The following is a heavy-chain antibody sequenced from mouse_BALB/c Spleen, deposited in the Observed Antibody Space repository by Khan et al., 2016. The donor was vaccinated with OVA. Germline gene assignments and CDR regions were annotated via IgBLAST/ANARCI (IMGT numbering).Heavy chain of an antibody. CDR1: GSTFTSYG. CDR2: IYPGNGYT. CDR3: TTAYYRYYFDY. Sequence: EVERQESGAELGRPGSSVKLSCKTSGSTFTSYGIKWVKQRPGQGLEWIGYIYPGNGYTEYNEKFQGKAILTSDTSSSTAYMQLRSLTSEDSAIYFCTTAYYRYYFDYWGQGTTLTVSS. J-gene: IGHJ2*01. D-gene: IGHD2-12*01. V-gene: IGHV1S134*01.